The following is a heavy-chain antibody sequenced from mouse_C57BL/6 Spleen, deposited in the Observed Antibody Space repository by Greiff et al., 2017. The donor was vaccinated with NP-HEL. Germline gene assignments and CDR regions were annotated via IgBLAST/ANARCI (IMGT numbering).Heavy chain of an antibody. CDR1: GYTFTSYW. D-gene: IGHD2-2*01. Sequence: VQLQQPGAELVRPGSSVKLSCKASGYTFTSYWMHWVKQRPIQGLEWIGNIDPSDSETHYNQKFKDKATLTVDKSSSTAYMQLSSLTSEDSAVYYCARVGYDGYWYFDVWGTGTTVTVSS. J-gene: IGHJ1*03. V-gene: IGHV1-52*01. CDR3: ARVGYDGYWYFDV. CDR2: IDPSDSET.